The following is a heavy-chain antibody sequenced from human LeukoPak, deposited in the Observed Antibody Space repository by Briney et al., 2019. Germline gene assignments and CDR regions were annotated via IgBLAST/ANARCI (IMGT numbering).Heavy chain of an antibody. D-gene: IGHD1-14*01. CDR1: GFTFSSYG. CDR2: ISGSGGST. Sequence: GGSLRLSCAASGFTFSSYGMSWVRQAPGKGLEWVSAISGSGGSTYYADSVKGRFTISRDNSKNTLYLQMNSLRAEDTAVYYCASHITTRQEKNFDYWGQGTLVTVSS. J-gene: IGHJ4*02. CDR3: ASHITTRQEKNFDY. V-gene: IGHV3-23*01.